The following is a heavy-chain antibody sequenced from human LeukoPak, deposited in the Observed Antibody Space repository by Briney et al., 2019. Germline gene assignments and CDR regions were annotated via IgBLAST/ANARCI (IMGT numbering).Heavy chain of an antibody. D-gene: IGHD5-12*01. J-gene: IGHJ4*02. CDR3: ATAQVDIVATAPAY. Sequence: VSVKVSCKVSGYTLTELSMHWVRQAPGKGLEWMGGFDPEDGETIYAQKFQGRVTMTEDTSTDTAYMELSSLRSEDTAVYYCATAQVDIVATAPAYWGQGTLVTVSS. V-gene: IGHV1-24*01. CDR2: FDPEDGET. CDR1: GYTLTELS.